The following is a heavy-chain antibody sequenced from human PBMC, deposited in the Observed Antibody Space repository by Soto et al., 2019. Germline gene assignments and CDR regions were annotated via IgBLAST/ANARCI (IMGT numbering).Heavy chain of an antibody. Sequence: VGSLRLSCAASGFTFSDYYMSWIRQAPGKGLEWVSYISSSGSTIYYADSVKGRFTISRDNAKNSLYLQMNSLRAEDTAVYYCASSARIAVAGTGAVDYWGQRTLVTVSS. CDR1: GFTFSDYY. CDR2: ISSSGSTI. D-gene: IGHD6-19*01. V-gene: IGHV3-11*01. CDR3: ASSARIAVAGTGAVDY. J-gene: IGHJ4*02.